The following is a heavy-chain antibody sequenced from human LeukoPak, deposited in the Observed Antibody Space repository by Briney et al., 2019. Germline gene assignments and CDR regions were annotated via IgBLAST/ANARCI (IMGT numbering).Heavy chain of an antibody. CDR2: IIPIFGTP. Sequence: GASVKVSCKASGGTFSSYAISWVRQAPGQGLEWMGGIIPIFGTPNYAQKFQGRVTITADESTSTAYMELSSLRSEDTAVYYCARKDYCSSTSCYAPFEYWGQGTLVTVSS. J-gene: IGHJ4*02. V-gene: IGHV1-69*13. CDR1: GGTFSSYA. D-gene: IGHD2-2*01. CDR3: ARKDYCSSTSCYAPFEY.